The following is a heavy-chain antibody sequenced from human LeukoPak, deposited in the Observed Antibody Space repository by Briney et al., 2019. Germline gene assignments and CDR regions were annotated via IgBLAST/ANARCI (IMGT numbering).Heavy chain of an antibody. CDR1: GFTFYSSA. CDR2: ISGSGTST. Sequence: GGTLRLSCAASGFTFYSSAMNWVRQAPGKGLEWVSGISGSGTSTYYADSVKGRFTISRDNAKNSLYLQMNSLRAEDMAVYYCARDPGGYSSGGELDVWGKGTTVTVSS. J-gene: IGHJ6*04. D-gene: IGHD6-19*01. V-gene: IGHV3-23*01. CDR3: ARDPGGYSSGGELDV.